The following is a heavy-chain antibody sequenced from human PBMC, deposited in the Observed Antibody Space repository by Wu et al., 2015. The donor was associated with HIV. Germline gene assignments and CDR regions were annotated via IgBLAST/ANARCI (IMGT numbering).Heavy chain of an antibody. Sequence: QVQLVQSGAEVKKPGSSVKVSCKASGGTFSSYAISWVRQAPGQGLEWMGGIIPIFGTANFAQKFQGRVTITTDESTSTAYMELSSLRSEDTAVYYCARARTPNYGDYENNWFDPWGQGTLVTVSS. CDR2: IIPIFGTA. V-gene: IGHV1-69*05. CDR1: GGTFSSYA. D-gene: IGHD4-17*01. CDR3: ARARTPNYGDYENNWFDP. J-gene: IGHJ5*02.